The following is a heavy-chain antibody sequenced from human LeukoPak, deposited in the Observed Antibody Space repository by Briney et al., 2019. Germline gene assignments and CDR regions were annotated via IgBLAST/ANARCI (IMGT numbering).Heavy chain of an antibody. CDR2: IKQDGSEK. CDR3: ARLFSGSYWSLGHYFDY. D-gene: IGHD1-26*01. CDR1: GFTFSSYS. J-gene: IGHJ4*02. Sequence: GGSLRLSCAASGFTFSSYSMNWVRQAPGKGLEWLANIKQDGSEKYYVDSVKGRFTISRDNAKNSLYLQMNSLRAEDTAVYYCARLFSGSYWSLGHYFDYWGQGTLVTVSS. V-gene: IGHV3-7*01.